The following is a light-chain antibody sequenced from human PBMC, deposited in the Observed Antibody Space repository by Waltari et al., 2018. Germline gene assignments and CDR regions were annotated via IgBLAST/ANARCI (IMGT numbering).Light chain of an antibody. CDR2: AAS. CDR1: QNIGNY. CDR3: QHYYNNPRT. J-gene: IGKJ2*01. V-gene: IGKV3-11*01. Sequence: EVVLTQSPATLSLSPGDRATLSCRASQNIGNYLAWYQQKPGQAPRLLIQAASNRATGVPARFSGSGSATDFTLTISSLQAEDVAVYYCQHYYNNPRTFGQGTKVEIK.